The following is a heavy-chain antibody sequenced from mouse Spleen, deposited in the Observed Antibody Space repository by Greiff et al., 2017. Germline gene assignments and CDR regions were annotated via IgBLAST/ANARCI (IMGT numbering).Heavy chain of an antibody. CDR3: ARSKDYGSFYAMDY. V-gene: IGHV1S137*01. D-gene: IGHD1-1*01. Sequence: VQLQQSGAELVRPGVSVKISCKGSGYTFTDYAMHWVKQSHAKSLEWIGVISTYYGDASYNQKFKGKATMTVDKSSSTAYMELARLTSEDSAIYYCARSKDYGSFYAMDYWGQGTSVTVSS. CDR2: ISTYYGDA. J-gene: IGHJ4*01. CDR1: GYTFTDYA.